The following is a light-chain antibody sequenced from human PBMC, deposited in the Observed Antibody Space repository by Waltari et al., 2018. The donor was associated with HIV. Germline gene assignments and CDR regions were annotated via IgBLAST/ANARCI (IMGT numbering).Light chain of an antibody. V-gene: IGLV2-11*01. J-gene: IGLJ3*02. CDR3: CSYADNYTWV. Sequence: QSALTQPRSMSGSPGQSVTISCTGTSSDVGGYNYVSWYQQHPGEAPKLMIFDVNKRPSGVPDRFSGSKSGNTASLTISGLQAEDEADYYCCSYADNYTWVFGGGTKLTVL. CDR2: DVN. CDR1: SSDVGGYNY.